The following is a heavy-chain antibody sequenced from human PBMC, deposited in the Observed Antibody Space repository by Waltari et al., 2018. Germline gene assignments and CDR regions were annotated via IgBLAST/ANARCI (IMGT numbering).Heavy chain of an antibody. CDR3: ARDPSSRGYWYFDL. Sequence: EVQLVESGGGLVKPGGSLRLSCAASGFTFSTHSMNWVRQAPGKCREWVSSINTSRSYISYTDSVKGRFTISRHNAKNSLYLQMDSLRAEDTAVYYCARDPSSRGYWYFDLWGRGTLVTVSS. J-gene: IGHJ2*01. V-gene: IGHV3-21*02. D-gene: IGHD3-22*01. CDR1: GFTFSTHS. CDR2: INTSRSYI.